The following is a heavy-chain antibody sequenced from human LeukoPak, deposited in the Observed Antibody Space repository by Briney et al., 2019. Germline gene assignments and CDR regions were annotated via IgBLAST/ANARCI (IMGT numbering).Heavy chain of an antibody. CDR3: ARGNYDYYYYGMDI. J-gene: IGHJ6*02. D-gene: IGHD4-11*01. CDR1: GFTFSGYS. Sequence: GGSLRLSCAASGFTFSGYSMNWVRLAPGKGLEWVSSISSSSSYIYYADSVKGRFTISRDNAKNSLYLQMNSLRAEDTAVYYCARGNYDYYYYGMDIWGQATTVTVSS. V-gene: IGHV3-21*01. CDR2: ISSSSSYI.